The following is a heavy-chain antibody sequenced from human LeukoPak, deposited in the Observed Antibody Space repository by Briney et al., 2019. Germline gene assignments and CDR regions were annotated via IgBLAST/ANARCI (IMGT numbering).Heavy chain of an antibody. D-gene: IGHD3-22*01. J-gene: IGHJ4*02. CDR2: IYYSGST. CDR3: AGAQWYYYDSSGYQP. Sequence: PSETLSLTCSVSGSSISYYYWSWIRQPPGKGLEWIGYIYYSGSTNYNPSLKSRVTISVDTSKNQFSLKLSSVTAADTAVYYCAGAQWYYYDSSGYQPWGQGTLVTVSS. CDR1: GSSISYYY. V-gene: IGHV4-59*01.